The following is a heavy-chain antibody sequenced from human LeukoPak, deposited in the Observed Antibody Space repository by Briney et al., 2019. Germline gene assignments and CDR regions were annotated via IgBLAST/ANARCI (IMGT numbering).Heavy chain of an antibody. CDR2: MYAGGIT. Sequence: SETLSLTCAVSGGSLNNYYWSWIRQPAGQGLEWIGRMYAGGITFYNPSLKCRVTMSLDTSKNSFSLRLSSVTAADTALYYCAREIRGVPLFYFDYWGQGILVTVSS. J-gene: IGHJ4*02. V-gene: IGHV4-4*07. CDR1: GGSLNNYY. CDR3: AREIRGVPLFYFDY. D-gene: IGHD3-10*01.